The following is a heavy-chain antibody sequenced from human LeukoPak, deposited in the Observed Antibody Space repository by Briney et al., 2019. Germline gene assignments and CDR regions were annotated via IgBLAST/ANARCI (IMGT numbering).Heavy chain of an antibody. CDR3: ARETMRLNDY. CDR2: ISSTGSTM. Sequence: GGSLRLSCAASGFTFSSYEMNWVRQPPGKGLEWVSYISSTGSTMFYADSLKGRFTISRDNAKSSLYLQMNSLRADDTAVYYCARETMRLNDYWGQGTLVTVSS. D-gene: IGHD1/OR15-1a*01. V-gene: IGHV3-48*03. J-gene: IGHJ4*02. CDR1: GFTFSSYE.